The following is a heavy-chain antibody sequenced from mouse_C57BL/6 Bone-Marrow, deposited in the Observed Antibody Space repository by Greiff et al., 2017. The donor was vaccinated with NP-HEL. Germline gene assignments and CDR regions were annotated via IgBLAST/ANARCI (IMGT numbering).Heavy chain of an antibody. CDR2: INPYNGGT. V-gene: IGHV1-19*01. CDR1: GYTFTDYY. D-gene: IGHD1-1*01. Sequence: VHVKQSGPVLVKPGASVKMSCTASGYTFTDYYMNWVKQSHGTSLEWIGVINPYNGGTSYNQKFKGKATLTVDKSSSTAYMELNSLTSEDSAVYYCASSPITTVVATGDYWGQGTTLTVSS. J-gene: IGHJ2*01. CDR3: ASSPITTVVATGDY.